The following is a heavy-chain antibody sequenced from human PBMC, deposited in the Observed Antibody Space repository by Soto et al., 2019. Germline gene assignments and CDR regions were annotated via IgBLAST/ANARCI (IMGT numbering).Heavy chain of an antibody. D-gene: IGHD6-6*01. CDR3: ARDGGAARRYYYYGMDD. CDR2: IIPIFGTA. Sequence: QVQLVQSGAEVKKPGSSVKVSCKASGGTFSSYAISWVRQAPGQGLEWMGGIIPIFGTANYAQKFQGRVTITADESTSTAYMELSSLRSEDTAVYYCARDGGAARRYYYYGMDDWGQGTTVTVSS. CDR1: GGTFSSYA. J-gene: IGHJ6*02. V-gene: IGHV1-69*01.